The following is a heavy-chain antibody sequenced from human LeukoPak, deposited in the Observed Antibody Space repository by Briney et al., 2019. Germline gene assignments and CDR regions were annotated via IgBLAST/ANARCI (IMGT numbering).Heavy chain of an antibody. V-gene: IGHV3-21*01. J-gene: IGHJ4*02. CDR3: ARVSRGRGRMRFQQLVLTSYYFDY. CDR1: GFTFSRYS. CDR2: ISTSSSYI. Sequence: PGGSLRLSCSASGFTFSRYSMNWVRQAPGKGLEWVSSISTSSSYIYYADSVKGRFTISRDDAKKSLFLQMNSLRAEDTAVYYCARVSRGRGRMRFQQLVLTSYYFDYRGQGTLITVSS. D-gene: IGHD6-13*01.